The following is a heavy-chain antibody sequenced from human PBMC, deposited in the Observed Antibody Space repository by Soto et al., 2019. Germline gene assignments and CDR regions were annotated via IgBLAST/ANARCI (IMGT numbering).Heavy chain of an antibody. CDR2: INPSGGGT. CDR3: ARDSWDTTLRQWGRSFHY. D-gene: IGHD1-1*01. Sequence: QVQLVQSGAEVKKPGASVKVSCKASGFTFTNYYIHWVRQAPGQGLEWMGLINPSGGGTFYAEKFQCRVTVTRETSTGTVYMELSNLTSEDTAVYFCARDSWDTTLRQWGRSFHYWGQGTLVTVSS. J-gene: IGHJ4*02. V-gene: IGHV1-46*01. CDR1: GFTFTNYY.